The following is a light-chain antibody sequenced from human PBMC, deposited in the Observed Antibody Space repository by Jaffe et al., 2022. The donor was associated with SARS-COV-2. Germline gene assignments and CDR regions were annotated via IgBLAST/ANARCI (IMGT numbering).Light chain of an antibody. CDR2: AAS. CDR1: QSITSY. Sequence: DIQMTQSPSSLSAFVGDRVTITCRASQSITSYLNWYQQKPGKAPNLLIYAASSLRREVPSRFSGSGSGTEFTLTISSLQPEDFATYYCQQSARSPPTFGQGTKVEIK. V-gene: IGKV1-39*01. J-gene: IGKJ1*01. CDR3: QQSARSPPT.